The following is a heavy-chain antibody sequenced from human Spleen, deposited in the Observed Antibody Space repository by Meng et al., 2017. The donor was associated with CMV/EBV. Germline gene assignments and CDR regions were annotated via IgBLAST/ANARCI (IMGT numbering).Heavy chain of an antibody. CDR2: IYYNGYT. CDR1: GGSVSSGSYY. D-gene: IGHD6-19*01. V-gene: IGHV4-61*01. J-gene: IGHJ5*02. CDR3: ARVGVFGIAVAGRTQRWFDP. Sequence: SETLSLTCTVSGGSVSSGSYYWSWIRQPPGKGLEWIGYIYYNGYTNYNPSLKSRVTISLDTSKNQFSLKLSSVTAADTAVYYCARVGVFGIAVAGRTQRWFDPWGQGTLVTVSS.